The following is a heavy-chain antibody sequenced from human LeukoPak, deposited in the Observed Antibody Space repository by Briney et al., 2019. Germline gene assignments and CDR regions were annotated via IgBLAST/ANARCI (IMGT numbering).Heavy chain of an antibody. J-gene: IGHJ4*02. V-gene: IGHV3-7*01. Sequence: GGSLRLSCAASGFTFSSYWMSWVRQAPGKGLEWVANIKQDGSEKYYVDSVKGRFTISRDNAKNSLYLQMNSLRVEDTAVYYCARAIKAVAGTFHRDYYFDYWGQGTLVTVSS. CDR1: GFTFSSYW. CDR3: ARAIKAVAGTFHRDYYFDY. CDR2: IKQDGSEK. D-gene: IGHD6-19*01.